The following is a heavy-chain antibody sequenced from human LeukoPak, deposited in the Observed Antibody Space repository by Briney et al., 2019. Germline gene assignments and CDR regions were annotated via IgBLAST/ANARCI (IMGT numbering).Heavy chain of an antibody. CDR3: AKDSPYYYDSSGYPLDY. CDR2: ISGSGGST. CDR1: GFTFSSYA. J-gene: IGHJ4*02. Sequence: GGSLRLSCAASGFTFSSYAMSWARQAPGKGPEWVSAISGSGGSTYYADSVKGRFTISRDNSKNTLYLQMNSLRAEDTAVYYCAKDSPYYYDSSGYPLDYWGQGTLVTVSS. V-gene: IGHV3-23*01. D-gene: IGHD3-22*01.